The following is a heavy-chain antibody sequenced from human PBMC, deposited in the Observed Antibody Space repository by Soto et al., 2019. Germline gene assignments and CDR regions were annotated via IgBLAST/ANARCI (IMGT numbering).Heavy chain of an antibody. J-gene: IGHJ4*02. Sequence: NPGGSLRLSCAASGFTFSDYYIHWIRRAPGKGLEWISYISGNGEIIQYAASARGRFTISRDNAENSVYLEMDSLRAEDTALYYCARDVDADFRTDFDYWGRGTLVTVSS. V-gene: IGHV3-11*01. CDR3: ARDVDADFRTDFDY. CDR1: GFTFSDYY. D-gene: IGHD4-17*01. CDR2: ISGNGEII.